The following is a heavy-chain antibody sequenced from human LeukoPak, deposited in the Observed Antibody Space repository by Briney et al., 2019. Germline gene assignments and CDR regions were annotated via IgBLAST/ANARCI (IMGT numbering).Heavy chain of an antibody. V-gene: IGHV1-8*01. Sequence: GASVKVSCKASGYTFTSCDINWVRHATGQGLEWLGWMKPKSGNTGYGQSFQGRITITRDNSIGTAYMELNNLTSEGTAMYYCTRGSSGRRDNWGQGTLVIVSA. CDR1: GYTFTSCD. J-gene: IGHJ4*02. CDR3: TRGSSGRRDN. D-gene: IGHD6-19*01. CDR2: MKPKSGNT.